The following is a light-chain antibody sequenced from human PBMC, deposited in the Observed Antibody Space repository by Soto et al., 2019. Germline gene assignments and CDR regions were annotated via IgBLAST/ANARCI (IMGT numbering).Light chain of an antibody. CDR3: SSYTSSSTRV. Sequence: QSALTQPASVSGSPGQSITISCTGTSSDVGGYNYVSWYQQHPGKAPKLMIYDVSNRPSGVSNRFSGSKSGNTASLTISGLQAEDEADYYCSSYTSSSTRVSGGGTKLTVL. CDR2: DVS. CDR1: SSDVGGYNY. J-gene: IGLJ2*01. V-gene: IGLV2-14*01.